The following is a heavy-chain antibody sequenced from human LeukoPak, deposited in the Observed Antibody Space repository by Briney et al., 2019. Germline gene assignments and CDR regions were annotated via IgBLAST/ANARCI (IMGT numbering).Heavy chain of an antibody. J-gene: IGHJ5*02. Sequence: ASVKVSCKVSGYTLNQLSMHWVRQAPGKGLEWMGWISAYNGNTNYAQKLQGRVTMTTDTSTSTAYMELRSLRSDDTAVYYCARVPRGCSSTSCYDWWFDPWGQGTLVTVSS. CDR3: ARVPRGCSSTSCYDWWFDP. CDR2: ISAYNGNT. D-gene: IGHD2-2*01. V-gene: IGHV1-18*01. CDR1: GYTLNQLS.